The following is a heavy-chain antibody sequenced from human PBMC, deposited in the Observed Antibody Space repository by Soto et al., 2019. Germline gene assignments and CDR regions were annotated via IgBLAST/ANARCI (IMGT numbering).Heavy chain of an antibody. CDR2: INAGNGNT. Sequence: ASVKVSCKASGYTFTSYAMHWVRQAPGQRLEWMGWINAGNGNTKYPQKFQGRVTITRDTSASTAYMELSSLRSEDTAVYYCARDLSGQERYFDLWGRGTLVTVSS. J-gene: IGHJ2*01. CDR1: GYTFTSYA. V-gene: IGHV1-3*01. CDR3: ARDLSGQERYFDL.